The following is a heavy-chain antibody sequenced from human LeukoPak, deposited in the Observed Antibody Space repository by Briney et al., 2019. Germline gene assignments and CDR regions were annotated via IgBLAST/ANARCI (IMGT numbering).Heavy chain of an antibody. J-gene: IGHJ4*02. CDR3: ARDTAQSLTLYGVVDF. D-gene: IGHD3-9*01. V-gene: IGHV3-30-3*01. CDR1: GFSFSRNA. CDR2: ISYDGSRK. Sequence: GGSLRLSCAASGFSFSRNAMHWVRSAPGKVLECVVVISYDGSRKNYADSVKGRFTISRDNSKNSLSLQMNSLRAEDTAVYYCARDTAQSLTLYGVVDFWGQGTLVTVSS.